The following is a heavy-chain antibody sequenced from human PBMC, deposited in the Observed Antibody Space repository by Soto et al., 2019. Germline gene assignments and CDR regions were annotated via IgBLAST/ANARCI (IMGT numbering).Heavy chain of an antibody. CDR2: ISGDNGDT. J-gene: IGHJ6*02. CDR3: ARYDGRKDYGLDV. D-gene: IGHD3-3*01. CDR1: GYTFSSYG. V-gene: IGHV1-18*01. Sequence: QLVQSRPELKKPGASVRVSCTASGYTFSSYGISWVRQAPGQGLEWMAWISGDNGDTNYAQNFQGRLTMTTDTSTSTVYMEWRSLRSDDTAVYYCARYDGRKDYGLDVWGQGTPVTVSS.